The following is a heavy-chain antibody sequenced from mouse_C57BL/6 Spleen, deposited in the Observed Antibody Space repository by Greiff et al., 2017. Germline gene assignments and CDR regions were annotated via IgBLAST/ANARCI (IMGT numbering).Heavy chain of an antibody. CDR2: INPSSGYT. J-gene: IGHJ4*01. CDR1: GYTFTSYT. CDR3: ARSGYYDLMDY. V-gene: IGHV1-4*01. D-gene: IGHD2-4*01. Sequence: QVQLQQSGAELARPGASVKMSCKASGYTFTSYTMHWVKQRPGQGLEWIGYINPSSGYTKYNQKFKDKATLTADKSSSTAYMQLSSLTSEDSAVYYCARSGYYDLMDYWGQGTSVTVSS.